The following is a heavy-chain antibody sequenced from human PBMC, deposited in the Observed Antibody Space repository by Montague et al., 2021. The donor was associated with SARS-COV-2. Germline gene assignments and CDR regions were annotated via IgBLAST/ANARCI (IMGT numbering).Heavy chain of an antibody. CDR1: GGSISSYY. V-gene: IGHV4-59*08. CDR3: ARRRLTLLWYGMTS. D-gene: IGHD3-10*01. CDR2: IYYSGST. J-gene: IGHJ6*02. Sequence: SETLSLTCTVSGGSISSYYWSWIRQPPGKGLEWIGYIYYSGSTNYNPSLKSRVTISVDTSKNQFSLKLSSVTAADTAVYYCARRRLTLLWYGMTSGAKGPRSPSP.